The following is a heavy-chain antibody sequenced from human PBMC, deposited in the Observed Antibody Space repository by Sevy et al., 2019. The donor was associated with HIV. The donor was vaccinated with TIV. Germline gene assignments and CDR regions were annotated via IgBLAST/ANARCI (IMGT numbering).Heavy chain of an antibody. V-gene: IGHV3-7*01. D-gene: IGHD6-19*01. Sequence: GGSLRLSCAASGFTFSSYWMSWVRQAPGKGLEWVANIKQDGSEKYYVDSVKGRFTISRDNGKNSPYLQMNSLGAEDTAVYYCARAQGIAVAGTTYYYGMDVWGQGTTVTVSS. J-gene: IGHJ6*02. CDR2: IKQDGSEK. CDR1: GFTFSSYW. CDR3: ARAQGIAVAGTTYYYGMDV.